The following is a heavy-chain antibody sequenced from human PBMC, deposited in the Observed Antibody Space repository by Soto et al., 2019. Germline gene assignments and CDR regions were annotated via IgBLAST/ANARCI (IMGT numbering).Heavy chain of an antibody. J-gene: IGHJ3*01. V-gene: IGHV3-23*01. CDR1: GFTFSDYS. CDR2: IHSSGDST. Sequence: EVQLLESGGGLVQPGGSLRVSCAASGFTFSDYSMSWVRQAPGKGLEWVSSIHSSGDSTYYADSVKGRFTISRDNSKNTVLLLMNGHRAEDPAVYYCAKIVIPSDVNDAIAVWGQGTMVSVSS. CDR3: AKIVIPSDVNDAIAV. D-gene: IGHD3-16*02.